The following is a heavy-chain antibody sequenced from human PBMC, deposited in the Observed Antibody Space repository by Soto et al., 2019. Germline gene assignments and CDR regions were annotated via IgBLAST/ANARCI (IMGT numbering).Heavy chain of an antibody. J-gene: IGHJ6*02. CDR3: AREDTGDCTGTSCSNYDHYGVDV. V-gene: IGHV3-11*01. D-gene: IGHD2-2*01. CDR2: ISGSGSVT. Sequence: GGSLGLSCAASGFTFSDYYMSWIRQAPGRGLERIPYISGSGSVTYYADSVKGRFTVSRDNAKNSLYLQVNSLRAEDTAVYYCAREDTGDCTGTSCSNYDHYGVDVWGQGTSVTVSS. CDR1: GFTFSDYY.